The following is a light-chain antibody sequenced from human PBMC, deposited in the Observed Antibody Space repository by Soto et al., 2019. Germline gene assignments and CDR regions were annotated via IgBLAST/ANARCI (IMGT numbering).Light chain of an antibody. J-gene: IGKJ5*01. Sequence: DIQMTQSPSSLSASVGDRVTITCRASQSINFYLNWYQQRPGKAPKVLIYAASNLQSGVPSRFSGSGSGTEFSLTISSLQPEDFATYYCQHSYSLLITFGQGTRLEIK. V-gene: IGKV1-39*01. CDR3: QHSYSLLIT. CDR1: QSINFY. CDR2: AAS.